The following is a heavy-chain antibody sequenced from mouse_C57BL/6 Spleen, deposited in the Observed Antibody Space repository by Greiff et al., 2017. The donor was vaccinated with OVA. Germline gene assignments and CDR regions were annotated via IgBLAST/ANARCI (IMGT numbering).Heavy chain of an antibody. V-gene: IGHV5-6*02. Sequence: DVMLVESGGDLVKPGGSLKLSCAASGFTFSSYGMSWVRQTPDKRLEWVATISSGGSYTYYPDSVKGRFTISRDNAKNTLYLQMSSLKSEDTAMYYCARLGNFYAMDYWGQGTSVTVSS. CDR1: GFTFSSYG. CDR3: ARLGNFYAMDY. D-gene: IGHD2-1*01. J-gene: IGHJ4*01. CDR2: ISSGGSYT.